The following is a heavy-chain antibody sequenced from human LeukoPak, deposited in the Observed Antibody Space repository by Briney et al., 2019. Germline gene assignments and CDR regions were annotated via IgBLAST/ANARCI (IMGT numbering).Heavy chain of an antibody. CDR3: ASSDSPRIAVAGTYYYGMDV. Sequence: PGGSLRLSCAASGFTFSSYWMHWVRQAPGKGLVWVSRINSDGSSTSYADSVKGRFTISRDNAKNTLYLQMNSLRAEDTAVYYCASSDSPRIAVAGTYYYGMDVWGQGTTVTVSS. V-gene: IGHV3-74*01. D-gene: IGHD6-19*01. CDR2: INSDGSST. J-gene: IGHJ6*02. CDR1: GFTFSSYW.